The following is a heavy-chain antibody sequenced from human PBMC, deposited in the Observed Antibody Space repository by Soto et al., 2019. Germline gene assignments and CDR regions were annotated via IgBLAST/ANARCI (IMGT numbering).Heavy chain of an antibody. CDR2: IYHSGST. J-gene: IGHJ4*02. CDR1: GGSISSGGYS. Sequence: SETLSLTCAVSGGSISSGGYSWSWIRQPPGKGLEWIGYIYHSGSTYYNPSLKSRVTISVDRSKNQFSLKLSSVTAADTAAYYCARVPDYWGQGTLVTVSS. CDR3: ARVPDY. V-gene: IGHV4-30-2*01.